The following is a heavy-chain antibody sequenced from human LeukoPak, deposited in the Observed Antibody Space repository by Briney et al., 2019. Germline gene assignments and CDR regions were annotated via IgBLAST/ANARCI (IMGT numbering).Heavy chain of an antibody. D-gene: IGHD1-7*01. CDR2: INDSGRI. CDR1: GGSFSNYY. CDR3: ARRWNYGRNYYIDV. V-gene: IGHV4-34*01. J-gene: IGHJ6*03. Sequence: PSETLSLTCAVYGGSFSNYYWSWIRQPPGKGLEWIGEINDSGRINYNPFLRSRVTVSVDTSKNQFSLRLTSVTATDTAVYYCARRWNYGRNYYIDVWGNGATVSVSS.